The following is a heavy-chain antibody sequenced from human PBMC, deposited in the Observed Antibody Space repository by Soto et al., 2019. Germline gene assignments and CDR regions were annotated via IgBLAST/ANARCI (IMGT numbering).Heavy chain of an antibody. J-gene: IGHJ6*02. Sequence: GASVKASCKTSGGTFSSYSMSWVRQAPGQGLEWMGWMNPNSGNTGYVQNFQGRVTMTMNTSINTAYVELSSLRSDDTAVYYCARGVRVYGYGMDVWGQGTTVTVSS. V-gene: IGHV1-8*02. CDR3: ARGVRVYGYGMDV. CDR2: MNPNSGNT. D-gene: IGHD2-8*01. CDR1: GGTFSSYS.